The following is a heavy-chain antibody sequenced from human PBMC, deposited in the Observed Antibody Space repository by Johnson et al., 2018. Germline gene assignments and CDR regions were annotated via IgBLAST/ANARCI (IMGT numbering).Heavy chain of an antibody. D-gene: IGHD1-7*01. CDR1: TFTFSGYT. J-gene: IGHJ3*02. CDR2: ISNDGSQK. CDR3: TREERGTTVAFDI. Sequence: QVQLVQSGGGVVQPGRSLRLSCAASTFTFSGYTMHWVRQAPGKGLEWVAVISNDGSQKYYADSESGRFTISRDNFMNTLDMQMNTLRPEDTTIYYCTREERGTTVAFDIWCQGTMVTVSS. V-gene: IGHV3-30-3*01.